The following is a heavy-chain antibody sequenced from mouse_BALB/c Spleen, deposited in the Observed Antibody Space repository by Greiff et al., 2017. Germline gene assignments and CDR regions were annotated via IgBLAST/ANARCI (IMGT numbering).Heavy chain of an antibody. V-gene: IGHV1-20*02. Sequence: EVQLQQSGPELVKPGASVKISCKASGYSFTGYFMNWVMQSHGKSLEWIGRINPYNGDTFYNQKFKGKATLTVDKSSSTAHMELRSLASEDSAVYYCARRATGTGAWFAYWGQGTLVTVSA. CDR1: GYSFTGYF. D-gene: IGHD4-1*02. CDR3: ARRATGTGAWFAY. J-gene: IGHJ3*01. CDR2: INPYNGDT.